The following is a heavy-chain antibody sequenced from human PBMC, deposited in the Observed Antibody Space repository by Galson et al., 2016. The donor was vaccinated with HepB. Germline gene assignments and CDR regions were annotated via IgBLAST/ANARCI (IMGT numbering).Heavy chain of an antibody. CDR2: IYPGDSDT. CDR3: ARLGSPDIVEVVPTIFWLGDY. J-gene: IGHJ4*02. Sequence: QSGAEVKKPGESLKISCKGSGYSFTSYWIGWVRQMPGKGLEWMGLIYPGDSDTRYSPSFQGQVTISADKSIRTAHLQWSRLKASDTAMYFCARLGSPDIVEVVPTIFWLGDYWGQGTLVTVSS. CDR1: GYSFTSYW. D-gene: IGHD2-15*01. V-gene: IGHV5-51*01.